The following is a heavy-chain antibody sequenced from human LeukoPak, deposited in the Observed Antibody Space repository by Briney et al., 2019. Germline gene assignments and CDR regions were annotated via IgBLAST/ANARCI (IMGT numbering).Heavy chain of an antibody. Sequence: PSETLSLTCTGSGASISSTSHYWGWIRQPPGKGLEWIGSIYYSGSTYYNTSLKSRVPISVHMSQNQFSLKLRSVPAADTAVYYCARGYSSSWYFNWFDPWGQGTLVTVSS. D-gene: IGHD6-13*01. CDR2: IYYSGST. V-gene: IGHV4-39*07. J-gene: IGHJ5*02. CDR3: ARGYSSSWYFNWFDP. CDR1: GASISSTSHY.